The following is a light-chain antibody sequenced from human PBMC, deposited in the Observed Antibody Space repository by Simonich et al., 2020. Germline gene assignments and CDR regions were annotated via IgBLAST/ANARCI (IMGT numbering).Light chain of an antibody. V-gene: IGKV1-6*01. Sequence: AIQMTQSPSSLSASVGNRVTITCRASQGIRNDLGWYQQKPGKAPKLLNYAASSLQSGVPSRFSGSGSGTDFTRTISSLQPEDFATYYCLQDYNYPWTFGQGTKVEIK. J-gene: IGKJ1*01. CDR1: QGIRND. CDR3: LQDYNYPWT. CDR2: AAS.